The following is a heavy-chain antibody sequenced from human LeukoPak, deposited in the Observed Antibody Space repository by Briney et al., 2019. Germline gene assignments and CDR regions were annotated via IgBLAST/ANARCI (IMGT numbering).Heavy chain of an antibody. V-gene: IGHV3-30*18. D-gene: IGHD3-22*01. J-gene: IGHJ6*02. Sequence: GRSLRLSCAASGFTFSSYGMHWVRQAPGKGLEWVAVISYDGSNKYYADSVKGRFTISRDNSKNTLYLQMNSLRAEDTAVYYCAKDWYYYDSSGYLYCYYYGMDVWGQGTTVTVSS. CDR2: ISYDGSNK. CDR3: AKDWYYYDSSGYLYCYYYGMDV. CDR1: GFTFSSYG.